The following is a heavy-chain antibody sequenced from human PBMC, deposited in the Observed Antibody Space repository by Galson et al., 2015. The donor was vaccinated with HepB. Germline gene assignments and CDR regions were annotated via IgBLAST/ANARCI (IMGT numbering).Heavy chain of an antibody. CDR3: ARPGGYSGYGYGMDV. Sequence: SLRLSCAASGFTFSSYAMHWVRQAPGKGLEWVAVISYDGSNKYYADSVKGRFTISRDNSKNTLYLQMNSLRAEDTAVYYCARPGGYSGYGYGMDVWGQGTTVTVSS. CDR2: ISYDGSNK. CDR1: GFTFSSYA. D-gene: IGHD5-12*01. V-gene: IGHV3-30-3*01. J-gene: IGHJ6*02.